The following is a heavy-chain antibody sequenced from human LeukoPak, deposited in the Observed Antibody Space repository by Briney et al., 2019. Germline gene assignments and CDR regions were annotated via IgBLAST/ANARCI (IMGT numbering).Heavy chain of an antibody. CDR2: IRSKANNYAT. D-gene: IGHD3-9*01. V-gene: IGHV3-73*01. CDR1: GFTLSGSA. J-gene: IGHJ6*02. CDR3: TRIFSFSGMDV. Sequence: GGSLRLSCAASGFTLSGSAMHWVRQASGKGLEWVGRIRSKANNYATDYAASVDGRFTISRDDSRNSAYLQMNSLKTEDTAVYYCTRIFSFSGMDVWGQGTTVTVSS.